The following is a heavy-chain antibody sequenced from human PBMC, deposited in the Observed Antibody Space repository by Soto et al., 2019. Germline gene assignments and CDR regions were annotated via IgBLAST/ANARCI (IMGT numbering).Heavy chain of an antibody. D-gene: IGHD5-18*01. V-gene: IGHV1-18*01. CDR1: GYTFTSYG. J-gene: IGHJ6*04. Sequence: ASVKVSCKASGYTFTSYGISWVRQAPGQGLEWMGWISAYNGNTNYAQKLQGRVTMTTDTSTSTAYMELRSLRSDDTAVYYCARDRWIQLWLRVYYGMDVWGKGTTVTVSS. CDR2: ISAYNGNT. CDR3: ARDRWIQLWLRVYYGMDV.